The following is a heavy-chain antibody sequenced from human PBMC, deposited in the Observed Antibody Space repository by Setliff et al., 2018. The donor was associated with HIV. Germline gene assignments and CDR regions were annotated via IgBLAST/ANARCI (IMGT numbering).Heavy chain of an antibody. CDR1: GGSISSSSYY. CDR3: SRSNGALYSSSWYYFDY. J-gene: IGHJ4*02. D-gene: IGHD6-13*01. V-gene: IGHV4-39*01. CDR2: IYYSGST. Sequence: PSETLSLTCTVSGGSISSSSYYWGWIRQPPGKGLEWIGSIYYSGSTYYNPSLKSRVTISVDTSKNQFSLKLSSVTAADTAVYYCSRSNGALYSSSWYYFDYWGQGTLVTVSS.